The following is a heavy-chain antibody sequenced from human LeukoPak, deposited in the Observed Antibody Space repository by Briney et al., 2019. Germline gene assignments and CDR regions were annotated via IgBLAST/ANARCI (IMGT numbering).Heavy chain of an antibody. Sequence: SETLSLTCTVSGGSISSYYWSWIRQPPGKGLEWIGYIYYSGSTNYNPSLKSRVTISVDTSKNQFSLKLSSVTAADTAVYYCARHEGDYVWGSYRYDFDYWGQGILVTVSS. D-gene: IGHD3-16*02. CDR3: ARHEGDYVWGSYRYDFDY. V-gene: IGHV4-59*08. CDR1: GGSISSYY. CDR2: IYYSGST. J-gene: IGHJ4*02.